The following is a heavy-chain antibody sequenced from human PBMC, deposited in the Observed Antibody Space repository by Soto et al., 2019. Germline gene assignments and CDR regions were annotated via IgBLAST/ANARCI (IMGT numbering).Heavy chain of an antibody. CDR3: ARGPSYYSSGYCYGNGQSHSDC. V-gene: IGHV1-69*13. CDR2: IIPIFGTA. CDR1: GGTFSSYA. Sequence: SVKVSCKASGGTFSSYAISWVRQAPGQGLEWMGGIIPIFGTANYAQKFQGRVTITADESTSTAYMELSSLRSEDTAVYYCARGPSYYSSGYCYGNGQSHSDCSGQGTLDPVSS. J-gene: IGHJ4*02. D-gene: IGHD3-22*01.